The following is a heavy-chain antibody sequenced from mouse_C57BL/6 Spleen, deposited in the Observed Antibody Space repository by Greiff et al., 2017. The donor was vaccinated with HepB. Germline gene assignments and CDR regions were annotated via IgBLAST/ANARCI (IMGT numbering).Heavy chain of an antibody. CDR3: ARKTNYFDY. J-gene: IGHJ2*01. V-gene: IGHV1-59*01. CDR2: IDPSDSYT. Sequence: QVHVKQPGAELVRPGTSVKLSCKASGYTFTSYWMHWVKQRPGQGLEWIGVIDPSDSYTNYNQKFKGKATLTVDPSSSTAYMQLSSLTSEDSAVYYCARKTNYFDYWGQGTTLTVSS. CDR1: GYTFTSYW.